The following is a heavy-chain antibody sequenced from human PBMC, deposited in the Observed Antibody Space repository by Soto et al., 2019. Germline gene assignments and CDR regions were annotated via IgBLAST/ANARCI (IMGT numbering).Heavy chain of an antibody. CDR1: GYTFTSYY. V-gene: IGHV1-46*01. D-gene: IGHD2-21*02. J-gene: IGHJ5*02. Sequence: QVQLVQSGAEVKKPGASVKVSCKASGYTFTSYYMHWVRQAPGQGLEWMGIINPSGGSTSYAQKFQGRVTMTRDTSTSTVYMELSSLRSEDTAVYYCATTSTSYCGGDCLHHWGQGTLVTVSS. CDR3: ATTSTSYCGGDCLHH. CDR2: INPSGGST.